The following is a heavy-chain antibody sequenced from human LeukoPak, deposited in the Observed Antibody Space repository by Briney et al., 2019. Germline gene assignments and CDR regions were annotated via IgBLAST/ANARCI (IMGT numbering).Heavy chain of an antibody. V-gene: IGHV4-39*07. CDR2: IYYSGST. Sequence: SETLSLTCTVSGGSISSSSYYWGWIRQPPGKGLEWIGSIYYSGSTYYNPSLKSRVTISVDTSKNQFSLKLSSVTAADTAVYYCARRGYYYDSSGYPQRRAEYFQHWGQGTLVTVSS. J-gene: IGHJ1*01. CDR1: GGSISSSSYY. CDR3: ARRGYYYDSSGYPQRRAEYFQH. D-gene: IGHD3-22*01.